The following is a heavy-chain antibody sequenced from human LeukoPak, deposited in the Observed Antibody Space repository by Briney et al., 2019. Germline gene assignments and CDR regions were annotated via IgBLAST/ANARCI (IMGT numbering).Heavy chain of an antibody. CDR3: ARGGGSGWFDY. V-gene: IGHV4-59*01. CDR2: IYYSGST. CDR1: GGSISSYY. D-gene: IGHD6-19*01. Sequence: SETLSLTCTVSGGSISSYYRSWIRQPPGQGLEWIGYIYYSGSTNYNPSLKSRVTISVDTSKNQFSLKLSSVTAADTTVYYCARGGGSGWFDYWGQGTLVTVSS. J-gene: IGHJ4*02.